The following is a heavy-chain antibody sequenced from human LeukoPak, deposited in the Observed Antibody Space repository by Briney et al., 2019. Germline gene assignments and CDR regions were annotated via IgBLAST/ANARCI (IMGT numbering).Heavy chain of an antibody. D-gene: IGHD1-20*01. V-gene: IGHV4-59*01. CDR2: IYYSGST. CDR1: GGSISSYY. J-gene: IGHJ4*02. Sequence: SETLSLTCTVSGGSISSYYWSWIRQPPGKGLEWIGYIYYSGSTNYNPSFKSRVTISVDTSKNQFSLKLSSVTAADTAVYYCARYISGTSQVFDYWGQGTLVTVSS. CDR3: ARYISGTSQVFDY.